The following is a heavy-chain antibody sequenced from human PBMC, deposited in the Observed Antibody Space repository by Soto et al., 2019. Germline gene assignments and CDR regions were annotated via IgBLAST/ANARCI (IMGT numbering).Heavy chain of an antibody. V-gene: IGHV5-51*01. Sequence: VESLKISCNGSGYTFTNYWIGWVRQMPGKGPEWMGIIYPGDSDTKYNPSFQGQVTISADKSITTTYLQWSSLKASDTAIYYCAASIFYYGMDVWGQGTTVTV. CDR3: AASIFYYGMDV. CDR1: GYTFTNYW. J-gene: IGHJ6*02. CDR2: IYPGDSDT.